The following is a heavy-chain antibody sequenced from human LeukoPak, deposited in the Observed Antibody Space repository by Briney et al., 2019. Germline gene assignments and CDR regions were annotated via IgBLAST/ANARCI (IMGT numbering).Heavy chain of an antibody. D-gene: IGHD5-12*01. CDR3: ARGDKNFVDHY. J-gene: IGHJ4*02. V-gene: IGHV4-59*08. Sequence: PSETLSLTCTVSGGSINNYYWSWVRQPPGKGLEWIGNIYYNGSTNYNPSLKSRVTISIDTSKNQFSLKVGSVTAADTAVYYCARGDKNFVDHYWGQGTLVTVSS. CDR1: GGSINNYY. CDR2: IYYNGST.